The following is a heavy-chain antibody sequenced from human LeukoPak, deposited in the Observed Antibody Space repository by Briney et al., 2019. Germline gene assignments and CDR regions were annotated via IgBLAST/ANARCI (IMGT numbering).Heavy chain of an antibody. CDR3: ARLEAAAGYNWFDP. D-gene: IGHD6-13*01. CDR2: IYPGDSDT. J-gene: IGHJ5*02. Sequence: GESLKISCKGCGYSFTSYWIGWVRQMPGKGLEWMGIIYPGDSDTRYSPSFQGQVTISADKSSSTAYLQWSSLKASDTAMYYCARLEAAAGYNWFDPWGQGTLVTVSS. V-gene: IGHV5-51*01. CDR1: GYSFTSYW.